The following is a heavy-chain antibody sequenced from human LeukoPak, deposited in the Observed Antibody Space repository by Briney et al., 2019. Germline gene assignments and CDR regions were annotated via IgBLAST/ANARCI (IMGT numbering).Heavy chain of an antibody. V-gene: IGHV3-30*02. Sequence: GGSLRLSCAASGFQFSGYGLHWVRQAPDKGLEWVAFIRYDGSNEYYADSVKGRFTISRDKSKNTLSLQMNSLRVEDTAVYYCAKEELRFGELSLGYFQHWGQGTLVTVSS. CDR3: AKEELRFGELSLGYFQH. D-gene: IGHD3-10*01. CDR1: GFQFSGYG. CDR2: IRYDGSNE. J-gene: IGHJ1*01.